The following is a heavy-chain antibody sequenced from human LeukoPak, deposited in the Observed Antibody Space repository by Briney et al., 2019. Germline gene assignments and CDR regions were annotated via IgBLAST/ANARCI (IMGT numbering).Heavy chain of an antibody. J-gene: IGHJ4*02. Sequence: PSETLSLTCTVSGGSISSYYWSWIRQPPGKGLEWIGYIYYSGSTNYNPSLKSRVTISVDTSKNQFSLKLSSVTAADTAVYYCARHGYSYGLLDYWGQGTLVTVSS. V-gene: IGHV4-59*08. CDR1: GGSISSYY. D-gene: IGHD5-18*01. CDR3: ARHGYSYGLLDY. CDR2: IYYSGST.